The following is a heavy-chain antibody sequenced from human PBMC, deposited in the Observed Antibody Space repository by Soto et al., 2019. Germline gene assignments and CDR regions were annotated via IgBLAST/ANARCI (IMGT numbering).Heavy chain of an antibody. CDR3: VKERSGDGYAES. Sequence: GGSLRLSCVASGFIFSNYAISWLRQGPGKGLEWVSAISGSGGSTYYADSVKGRSTISRDNSKNTLYLQMNSLRVEDSAVYYCVKERSGDGYAESWGQGTLVTVSS. CDR2: ISGSGGST. J-gene: IGHJ5*02. D-gene: IGHD3-16*01. V-gene: IGHV3-23*01. CDR1: GFIFSNYA.